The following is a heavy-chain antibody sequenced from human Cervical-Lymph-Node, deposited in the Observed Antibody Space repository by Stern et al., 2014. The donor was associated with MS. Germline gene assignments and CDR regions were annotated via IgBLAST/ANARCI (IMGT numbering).Heavy chain of an antibody. CDR3: ARGYTTSSGRPDY. Sequence: QVQLVESGPGLVKPSETLSLTCTVSGGSTSSYYWSWIRQPPGKGLEWIGYISSSGGTKYNPSLQSRVPLSLATSKTPFSLKLSAVTAADTAVYYCARGYTTSSGRPDYWGQGTLVTVSS. J-gene: IGHJ4*02. CDR2: ISSSGGT. D-gene: IGHD6-6*01. CDR1: GGSTSSYY. V-gene: IGHV4-59*08.